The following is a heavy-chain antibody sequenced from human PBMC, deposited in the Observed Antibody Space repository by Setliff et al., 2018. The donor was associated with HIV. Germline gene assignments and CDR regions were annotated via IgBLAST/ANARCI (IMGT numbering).Heavy chain of an antibody. V-gene: IGHV1-3*01. CDR1: GYTFTTYS. CDR3: ARDAAYSSSSAYFDY. CDR2: ISVGKGDT. Sequence: ASVKVSCKGSGYTFTTYSIHWVRQAPGQSLEWMGWISVGKGDTKYSQEFQDRITITRDTSANTAYMELNNLRSDDTAVYYCARDAAYSSSSAYFDYWGQGTLVTVSS. D-gene: IGHD6-6*01. J-gene: IGHJ4*02.